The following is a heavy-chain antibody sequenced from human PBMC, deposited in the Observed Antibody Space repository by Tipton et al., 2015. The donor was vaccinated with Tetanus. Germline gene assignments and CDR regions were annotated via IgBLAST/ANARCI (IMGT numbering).Heavy chain of an antibody. D-gene: IGHD3-10*01. CDR1: GFSFTTYG. Sequence: SLRLSCAASGFSFTTYGMTWVRLAPGKGLEWVAVITGSGVGTYYSGSVKGRFTVSRDNSRNTLYLQPNSLRVEDTAVYYCATARNKVSITRLQYWGPGTLVTVSS. J-gene: IGHJ4*02. V-gene: IGHV3-23*01. CDR3: ATARNKVSITRLQY. CDR2: ITGSGVGT.